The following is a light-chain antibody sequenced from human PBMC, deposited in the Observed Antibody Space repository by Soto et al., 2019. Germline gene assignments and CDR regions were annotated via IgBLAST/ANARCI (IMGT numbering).Light chain of an antibody. J-gene: IGKJ1*01. V-gene: IGKV3-20*01. CDR2: GAS. CDR1: QSFVSTY. CDR3: QQYGGSPLWT. Sequence: IGLTQCPGTLSLSPGEIATLSCRARQSFVSTYLAWYQQQTGQPPRLLIYGASSRATGIPDRFSGSGSGTEFTPTTSRLEPEDFAVYYCQQYGGSPLWTFGQGTKVDIK.